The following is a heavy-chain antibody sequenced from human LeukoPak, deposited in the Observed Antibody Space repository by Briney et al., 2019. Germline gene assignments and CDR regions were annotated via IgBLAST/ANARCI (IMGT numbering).Heavy chain of an antibody. CDR2: SRNKANNYIT. V-gene: IGHV3-72*01. J-gene: IGHJ4*02. CDR3: ARWDTGSCSD. CDR1: GLTFSDHY. Sequence: PGGSLRLSCTTSGLTFSDHYIDSVRQAPGKGLEWVGRSRNKANNYITEYAASVKGRFIISRDDSKNSLYLQMNSLRTEDTAMYYCARWDTGSCSDWGQGTLVTVSS. D-gene: IGHD1-26*01.